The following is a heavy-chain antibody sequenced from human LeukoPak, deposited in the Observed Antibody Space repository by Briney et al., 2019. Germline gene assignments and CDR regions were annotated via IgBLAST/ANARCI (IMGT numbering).Heavy chain of an antibody. J-gene: IGHJ6*03. CDR1: GGSISSYY. V-gene: IGHV4-4*07. CDR3: ARDQYKVGATAVYYYYYMDV. Sequence: SETLSLTCTVSGGSISSYYWSWIRQPAGKGLEWIGRIYTSGSTNYNPSLKSRVTMSVDTSKNQFSLKLSSVTAADTAVYYCARDQYKVGATAVYYYYYMDVWGKGTTVTISS. CDR2: IYTSGST. D-gene: IGHD1-26*01.